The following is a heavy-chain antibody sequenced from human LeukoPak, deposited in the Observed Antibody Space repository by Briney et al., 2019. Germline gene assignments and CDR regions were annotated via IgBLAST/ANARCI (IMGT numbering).Heavy chain of an antibody. CDR1: GFTFSSYA. CDR3: AKEGPTDYYDSSGSYFDY. Sequence: GGSLRLSCAASGFTFSSYAMSWVRRAPGKGLEWVSAISGSGGSTYYADSVKGRFTISRDNSKNTLYLQMNSLRAEDTAVYYCAKEGPTDYYDSSGSYFDYWGQGTLVTVSS. D-gene: IGHD3-22*01. V-gene: IGHV3-23*01. CDR2: ISGSGGST. J-gene: IGHJ4*02.